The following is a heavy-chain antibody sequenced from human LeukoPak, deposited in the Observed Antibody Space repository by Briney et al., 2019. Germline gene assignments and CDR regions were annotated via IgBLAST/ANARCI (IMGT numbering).Heavy chain of an antibody. Sequence: GGSLRLSCAASGFTVSSNYMSWVRQAPGKGLEWVSVIYSGGSTYNADSVKGRFTISRDNSKNTLNLQMNSLRAEDTAVYYCARLSAGLYFDYWGQGTLVTVSS. J-gene: IGHJ4*02. CDR1: GFTVSSNY. CDR2: IYSGGST. D-gene: IGHD3-16*02. CDR3: ARLSAGLYFDY. V-gene: IGHV3-66*01.